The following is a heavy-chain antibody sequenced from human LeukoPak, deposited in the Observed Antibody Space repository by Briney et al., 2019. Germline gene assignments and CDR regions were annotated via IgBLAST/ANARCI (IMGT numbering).Heavy chain of an antibody. CDR2: IDHSGST. Sequence: SETLSLTCAVYGGSFSGYYWSWIRQPPGKGLEWIGEIDHSGSTNYNPSLKSRVTISVDTSKNQFSLKLSSVTAADTAVYYCARDLVLARLFDYWGQGTLVTVSS. CDR1: GGSFSGYY. CDR3: ARDLVLARLFDY. J-gene: IGHJ4*02. D-gene: IGHD3-3*01. V-gene: IGHV4-34*01.